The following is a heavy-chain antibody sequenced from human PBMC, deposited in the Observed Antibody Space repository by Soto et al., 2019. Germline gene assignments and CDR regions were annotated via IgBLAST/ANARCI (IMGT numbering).Heavy chain of an antibody. D-gene: IGHD2-15*01. CDR1: GFTFSNYS. V-gene: IGHV3-48*01. J-gene: IGHJ3*02. CDR3: ARAFPAADMSLDAFDI. CDR2: ISSSSSTI. Sequence: EVQLVESGGGLVQPGGSLRLSCAASGFTFSNYSMNWVRQAPGKGLEWVSYISSSSSTIYYADSVKGRFTISRDNAKNSLYLQMNSLRAEDTAVYYCARAFPAADMSLDAFDIWGQGTMVTVSS.